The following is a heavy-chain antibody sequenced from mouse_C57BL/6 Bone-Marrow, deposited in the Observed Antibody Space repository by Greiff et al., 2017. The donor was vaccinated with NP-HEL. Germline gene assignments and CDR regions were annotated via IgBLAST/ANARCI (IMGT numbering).Heavy chain of an antibody. CDR3: ASYGSSGTGFAY. V-gene: IGHV1-76*01. CDR2: IYPGSGNT. Sequence: QVQLQQSGAELVRPGASVKLSCKASGYTFTDYYINWVKQRPGQGLEWIARIYPGSGNTYYNEKFKGKATLTAEKSSSTAYMQLSSRTSENSAVYFCASYGSSGTGFAYWGQGTLVTVSA. CDR1: GYTFTDYY. D-gene: IGHD3-2*02. J-gene: IGHJ3*01.